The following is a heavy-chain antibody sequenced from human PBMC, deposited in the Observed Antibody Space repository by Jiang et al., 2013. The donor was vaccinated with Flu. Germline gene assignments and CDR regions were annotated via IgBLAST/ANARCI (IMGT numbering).Heavy chain of an antibody. CDR1: SDSITNYY. V-gene: IGHV4-59*01. J-gene: IGHJ4*02. D-gene: IGHD6-13*01. Sequence: LLKPSETLSLTCTVSSDSITNYYWNWIRQPPGKGLEWIGYIYYSGDTNYNPSLKSRLSISLDTSKKNFSLKLTSVTAADTAVYYCARARAPEVAAYYFDNWGQGMLVTVSS. CDR3: ARARAPEVAAYYFDN. CDR2: IYYSGDT.